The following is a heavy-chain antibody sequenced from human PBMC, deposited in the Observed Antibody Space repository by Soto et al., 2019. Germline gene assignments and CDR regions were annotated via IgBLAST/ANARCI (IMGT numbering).Heavy chain of an antibody. CDR2: IYWDDDK. J-gene: IGHJ5*02. V-gene: IGHV2-5*02. CDR1: GFSLSTSGVG. D-gene: IGHD3-10*01. CDR3: AHSLILWCGELLSGWFDP. Sequence: QITLKESGPTLVKPTQTLTLTCTFSGFSLSTSGVGVGWIRQPPGKALEWLALIYWDDDKRYSPSLKSRLTIPKETSKNQVVLTTTIMAPVDKATYYCAHSLILWCGELLSGWFDPWGQGTLVTVSS.